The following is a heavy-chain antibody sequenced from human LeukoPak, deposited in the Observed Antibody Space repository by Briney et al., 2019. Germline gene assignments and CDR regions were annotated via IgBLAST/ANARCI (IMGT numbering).Heavy chain of an antibody. J-gene: IGHJ4*02. CDR3: ASGSGTWSPDY. CDR1: GFTFSSYA. CDR2: IPYDGSDK. D-gene: IGHD3-10*01. V-gene: IGHV3-30*04. Sequence: GGSLRLSCVASGFTFSSYAMSWVRQAPGKGLEWVAFIPYDGSDKYYADSVKGRFTISRDNSKNTLYLQMNSLRADDTAVYYCASGSGTWSPDYWGQGTLVTVSS.